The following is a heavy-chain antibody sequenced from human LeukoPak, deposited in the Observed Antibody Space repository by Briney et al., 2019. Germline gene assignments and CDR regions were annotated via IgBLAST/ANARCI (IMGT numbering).Heavy chain of an antibody. Sequence: ASVKVSCKASGYAFTGYYMHWVRQAPGQGLEWMGWINPNSGGTNYAQKFQGRVTMTRDTSISTAYMELSRPRSDDTAVYYCASPDPYSSSSAYYYGMDVWGQGTTVTVSS. D-gene: IGHD6-6*01. V-gene: IGHV1-2*02. CDR3: ASPDPYSSSSAYYYGMDV. CDR2: INPNSGGT. CDR1: GYAFTGYY. J-gene: IGHJ6*02.